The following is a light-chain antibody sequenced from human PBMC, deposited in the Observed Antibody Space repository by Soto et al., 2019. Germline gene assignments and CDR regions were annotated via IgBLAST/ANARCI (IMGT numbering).Light chain of an antibody. CDR2: GAS. V-gene: IGKV3-20*01. J-gene: IGKJ4*01. CDR1: QSVSSSY. Sequence: EIVLTQSPGTLSLSPGERATLSCRASQSVSSSYLAWYQQKPGQAPRLLIYGASSRATGIPDMFSGSGSGTDFTLTNSRLEPEDCAVYYCHQYDSSPLAFGGGTKVEIK. CDR3: HQYDSSPLA.